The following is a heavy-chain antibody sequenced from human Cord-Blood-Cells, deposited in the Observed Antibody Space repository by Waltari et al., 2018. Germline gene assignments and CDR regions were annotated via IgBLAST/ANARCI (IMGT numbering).Heavy chain of an antibody. J-gene: IGHJ5*02. CDR2: IYYSGST. CDR3: ARDLYRYCSSTSCYSNWFDP. Sequence: QVQLQESGPGLVKPSQTLSLTCTVSGGSISSGDYYWSWIRPPPGKGLEWIGYIYYSGSTYYNPSLKSRVTISVDTSKNQFSLKLSSVTAADTAVYYCARDLYRYCSSTSCYSNWFDPWGQGTLVTVSS. D-gene: IGHD2-2*01. V-gene: IGHV4-30-4*01. CDR1: GGSISSGDYY.